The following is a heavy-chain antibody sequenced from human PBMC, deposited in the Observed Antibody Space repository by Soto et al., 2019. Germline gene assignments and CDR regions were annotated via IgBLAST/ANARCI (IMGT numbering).Heavy chain of an antibody. J-gene: IGHJ6*02. CDR2: ISGSGDST. CDR1: GFTFSSYA. V-gene: IGHV3-23*01. Sequence: LRLSCAASGFTFSSYAMNWVRQAPGKGLEWVSVISGSGDSTYYADSVKGRFTISRDNSKNTLYLQMNSLRAEDTAVYYCARRSSLYCIAVWGQGSSVTVSS. D-gene: IGHD6-19*01. CDR3: ARRSSLYCIAV.